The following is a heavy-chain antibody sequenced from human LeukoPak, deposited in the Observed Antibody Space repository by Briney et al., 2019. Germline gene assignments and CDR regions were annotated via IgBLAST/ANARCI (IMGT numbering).Heavy chain of an antibody. CDR1: GGTFSSYA. V-gene: IGHV1-69*13. Sequence: SVKVSCKASGGTFSSYAISWVRQAPGQGLEWMGGIIPIFGTANYAQKFQGRVTITADESTSAAYMELSSLRSEDTAVYYCARHKGYCSGGSCYSPYNWFDPWGQGTLVTVSS. D-gene: IGHD2-15*01. CDR3: ARHKGYCSGGSCYSPYNWFDP. J-gene: IGHJ5*02. CDR2: IIPIFGTA.